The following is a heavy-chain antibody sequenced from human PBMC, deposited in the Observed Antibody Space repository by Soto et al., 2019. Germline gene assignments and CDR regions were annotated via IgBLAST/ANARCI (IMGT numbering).Heavy chain of an antibody. Sequence: GASVKVSCKASGYTFTSYGITWVRQAPGQGLEWMGWVTTYNGNTHYAQNVQDRVTMTTDTSTSTAYMELRSLRSDDTAVYYCARDDFDWPNDYWGQGTLVTVSS. CDR2: VTTYNGNT. CDR1: GYTFTSYG. D-gene: IGHD3-9*01. CDR3: ARDDFDWPNDY. V-gene: IGHV1-18*01. J-gene: IGHJ4*02.